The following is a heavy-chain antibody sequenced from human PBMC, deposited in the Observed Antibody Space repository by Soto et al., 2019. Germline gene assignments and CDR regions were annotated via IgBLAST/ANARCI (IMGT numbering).Heavy chain of an antibody. Sequence: ASVKVSCKASGGTFSSYAISWVRQAPGQGLEWMGGIIPIFGTANYAQKFQGRVTITADESTSTAYMELSSLRSEDTAVYYCASKVLTGYWEVDYYYYGMDVWGQGTTVTVSS. CDR3: ASKVLTGYWEVDYYYYGMDV. J-gene: IGHJ6*02. D-gene: IGHD3-9*01. V-gene: IGHV1-69*13. CDR1: GGTFSSYA. CDR2: IIPIFGTA.